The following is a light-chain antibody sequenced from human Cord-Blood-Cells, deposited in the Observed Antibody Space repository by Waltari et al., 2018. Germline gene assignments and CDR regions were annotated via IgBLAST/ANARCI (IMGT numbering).Light chain of an antibody. CDR1: KLGDKY. CDR2: QDS. V-gene: IGLV3-1*01. Sequence: SYELTQPPSVSVSPGQTASITRSGDKLGDKYACWYTQKPGQSPVLVIYQDSKRPSGIPERFSGSNSGNTATLTISGTQAMDEADYYCQAWDSSTYVFGTGTKVTVL. CDR3: QAWDSSTYV. J-gene: IGLJ1*01.